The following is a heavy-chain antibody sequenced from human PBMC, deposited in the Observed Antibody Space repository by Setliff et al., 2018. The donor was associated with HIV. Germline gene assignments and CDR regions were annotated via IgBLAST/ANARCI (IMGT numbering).Heavy chain of an antibody. CDR3: TRDPYNFWSGFSYYYHMDV. Sequence: GGSLRLSCAASGFTFSSYSMNWVRQAPGKGLEWVSSISSSSDYIYYADSVKGRSTISRDNAKNSLYLQMNSLRAEDTAVYYCTRDPYNFWSGFSYYYHMDVWGKGTTVTVSS. CDR2: ISSSSDYI. J-gene: IGHJ6*03. CDR1: GFTFSSYS. D-gene: IGHD3-3*01. V-gene: IGHV3-21*01.